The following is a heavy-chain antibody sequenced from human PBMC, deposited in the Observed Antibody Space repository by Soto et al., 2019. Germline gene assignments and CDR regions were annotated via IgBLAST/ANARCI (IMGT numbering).Heavy chain of an antibody. CDR1: GFTFSSYW. CDR3: AKGASLTGYSSGWPYY. D-gene: IGHD6-19*01. V-gene: IGHV3-23*01. CDR2: ISGSGGST. Sequence: AGSLRLSCAASGFTFSSYWMHWVRQAPGKGLEWVSAISGSGGSTYYADSVKGRFTISRDNSKNTLYLQMNSLRAEDTAVYYCAKGASLTGYSSGWPYYWGQGTLVTVSS. J-gene: IGHJ4*02.